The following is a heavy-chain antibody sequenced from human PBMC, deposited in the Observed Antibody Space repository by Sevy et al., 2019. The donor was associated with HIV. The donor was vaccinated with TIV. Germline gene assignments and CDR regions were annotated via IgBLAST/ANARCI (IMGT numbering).Heavy chain of an antibody. V-gene: IGHV3-30*04. D-gene: IGHD2-15*01. J-gene: IGHJ4*02. CDR1: GFTFRRYA. Sequence: GSLRLSCAASGFTFRRYAMHWVRQAPGQGLESVAVISYDGGKTYHADSVKGRFTISRDNSGNTLYLQMNGLRAEDTAVYYCTRDGGGDYFDYWGLGTLVTVSS. CDR2: ISYDGGKT. CDR3: TRDGGGDYFDY.